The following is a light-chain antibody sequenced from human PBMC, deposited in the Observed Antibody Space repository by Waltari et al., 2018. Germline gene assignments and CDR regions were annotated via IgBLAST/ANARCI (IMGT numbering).Light chain of an antibody. CDR3: QVWDDSSDHVV. J-gene: IGLJ2*01. Sequence: SYVLTQPPSVSVAPGKTALITCGAANIGDRPVHWYQQRPGQAPVLVVVDDSDRPSGIPERFSGSNSGDTATLTISRVEAGDEADYSCQVWDDSSDHVVFGGGTKLTVL. CDR1: NIGDRP. V-gene: IGLV3-21*03. CDR2: DDS.